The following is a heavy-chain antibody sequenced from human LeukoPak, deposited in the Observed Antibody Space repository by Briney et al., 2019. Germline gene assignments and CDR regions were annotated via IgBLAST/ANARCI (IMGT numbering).Heavy chain of an antibody. CDR1: GFTFSNAW. Sequence: GGSLRLSCAASGFTFSNAWTSWVRQAPGKGLEWVGRIKSKTDGGTTDYAAPVKGRFTISRGDSKNTLYLQMNSLKTEDTAVYYCTTRYYYGSGSYYYYYGMDVWGKGTTVTVSS. J-gene: IGHJ6*04. V-gene: IGHV3-15*01. CDR3: TTRYYYGSGSYYYYYGMDV. D-gene: IGHD3-10*01. CDR2: IKSKTDGGTT.